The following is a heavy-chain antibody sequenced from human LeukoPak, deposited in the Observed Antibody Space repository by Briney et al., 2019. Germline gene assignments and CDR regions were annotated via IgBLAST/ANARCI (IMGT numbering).Heavy chain of an antibody. CDR1: GFTFTSSA. CDR3: AAVGTTDYYYGMDV. D-gene: IGHD4-17*01. V-gene: IGHV1-58*01. Sequence: ASVKVSCKASGFTFTSSAVQWVRQARGQRLEWIGWIVVGSGNTNYAQKFQERVTITRDMSTSTAHMELSSLRSEDTAVYYCAAVGTTDYYYGMDVWGKGTTVTVSS. CDR2: IVVGSGNT. J-gene: IGHJ6*04.